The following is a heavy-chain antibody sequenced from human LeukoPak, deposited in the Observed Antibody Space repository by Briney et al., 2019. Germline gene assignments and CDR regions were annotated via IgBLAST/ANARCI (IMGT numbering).Heavy chain of an antibody. CDR2: INPNSGGT. Sequence: ASVKVSCKASGYTFTGYYMHWVRHAPGQGLERMGWINPNSGGTNYAQKFQGRVTMTRDTSISTAYMELRRLRSDDTAVYYCARAMYQLLYAASYYGMDVWGQGTTVTVSS. D-gene: IGHD2-2*02. J-gene: IGHJ6*02. CDR3: ARAMYQLLYAASYYGMDV. V-gene: IGHV1-2*02. CDR1: GYTFTGYY.